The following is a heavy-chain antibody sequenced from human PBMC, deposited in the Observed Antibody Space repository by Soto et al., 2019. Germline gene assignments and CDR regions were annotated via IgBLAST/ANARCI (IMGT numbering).Heavy chain of an antibody. J-gene: IGHJ3*01. CDR1: GFTVTTNY. D-gene: IGHD3-10*01. Sequence: EVQLVESGGGVVQPGGSLRLSCAASGFTVTTNYMRWVRQPPGKGLEWVSVVYSGGSTYYADSGKGRFPVSRDNSKITLYLQMNSLRAEDTAVYYCARDFSGKNDAFDLWGQGTVVTVSS. CDR3: ARDFSGKNDAFDL. CDR2: VYSGGST. V-gene: IGHV3-66*01.